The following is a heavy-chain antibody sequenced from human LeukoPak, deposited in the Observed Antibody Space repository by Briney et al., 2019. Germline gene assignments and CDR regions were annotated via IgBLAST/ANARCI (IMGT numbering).Heavy chain of an antibody. CDR2: IYTGGNT. CDR1: GFSVSGIY. CDR3: ARGLQAGNYFDS. D-gene: IGHD2-21*01. V-gene: IGHV3-53*01. J-gene: IGHJ4*02. Sequence: GGFLRLSCTASGFSVSGIYMSWVRQAPGKGLEWVAMIYTGGNTYHDHSIMSRFTPSRDNSMHTLYLKMNSLRAEDTAMYYCARGLQAGNYFDSWGQGTLVTVSS.